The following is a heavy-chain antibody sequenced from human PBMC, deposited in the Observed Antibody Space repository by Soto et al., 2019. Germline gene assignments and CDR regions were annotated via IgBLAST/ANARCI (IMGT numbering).Heavy chain of an antibody. V-gene: IGHV4-4*07. CDR1: GDSISNFY. J-gene: IGHJ6*02. CDR2: IYISGSA. D-gene: IGHD2-2*01. Sequence: SETLSLTCTVSGDSISNFYWSWIRQPAGKGLEWIGRIYISGSADYNPSLKSRVVMSLDTSKNQFSLKLSSVTAADTAVYYCARDYIVPVPDAPYFVDYGMDVWGQGTTVTVSS. CDR3: ARDYIVPVPDAPYFVDYGMDV.